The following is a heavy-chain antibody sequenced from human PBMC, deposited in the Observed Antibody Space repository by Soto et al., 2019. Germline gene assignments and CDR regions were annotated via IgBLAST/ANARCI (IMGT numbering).Heavy chain of an antibody. CDR1: GYTFTSYY. V-gene: IGHV1-18*04. CDR2: INVYNGNT. J-gene: IGHJ5*02. CDR3: ARGVGSGSYYNQYNWFDP. D-gene: IGHD3-10*01. Sequence: ASVKVSCKASGYTFTSYYMHWVRQAPGQGLEWMGWINVYNGNTKYAQKVQGRVTMTTDTSTSTAYTELRSLRSDDTAVYYCARGVGSGSYYNQYNWFDPWGQGTLVTVSS.